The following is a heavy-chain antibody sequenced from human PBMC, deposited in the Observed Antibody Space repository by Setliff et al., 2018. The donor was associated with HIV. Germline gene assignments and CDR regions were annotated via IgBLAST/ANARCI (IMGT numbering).Heavy chain of an antibody. CDR2: IYTSGSA. Sequence: SETLSLTCSVSGGSMSGTFYWSWIRQPAGKGLEWIGHIYTSGSATFNPSLKSRVTISLDTSKNQFSLKLSSVTAADTAVYYCARVPLYCSGGKCFSISALHIWGQGTTVTVSS. V-gene: IGHV4-61*09. CDR3: ARVPLYCSGGKCFSISALHI. CDR1: GGSMSGTFY. D-gene: IGHD2-15*01. J-gene: IGHJ3*02.